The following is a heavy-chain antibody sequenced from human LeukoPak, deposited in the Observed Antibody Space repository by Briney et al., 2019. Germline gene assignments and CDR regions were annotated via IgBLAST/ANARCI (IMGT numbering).Heavy chain of an antibody. CDR3: ARVSANTFQH. Sequence: SETLSLRCALSGYSIRSDYCWGWIRQPPGKGLEWIGTICHSGSTYYNPSLTSRITVSVDTSKNQFSLNLRSVTAADTALYYCARVSANTFQHWGQGTLVTVSS. CDR2: ICHSGST. J-gene: IGHJ1*01. D-gene: IGHD4/OR15-4a*01. CDR1: GYSIRSDYC. V-gene: IGHV4-38-2*01.